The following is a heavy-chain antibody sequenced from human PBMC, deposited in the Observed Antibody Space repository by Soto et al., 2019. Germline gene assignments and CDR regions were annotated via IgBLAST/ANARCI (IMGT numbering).Heavy chain of an antibody. D-gene: IGHD2-21*02. CDR1: CYTLTGYG. V-gene: IGHV1-18*01. CDR2: ISPYNDDT. J-gene: IGHJ4*02. CDR3: ARDRKYSKYCFGDCGHYFDY. Sequence: SVQVWFKAFCYTLTGYGISWLRQAPGQGLEWMGWISPYNDDTNYAQKLQGRVTMTTDTSTSTAYMDLRSLRSDDTAVYYCARDRKYSKYCFGDCGHYFDYWGQGTPVTVSS.